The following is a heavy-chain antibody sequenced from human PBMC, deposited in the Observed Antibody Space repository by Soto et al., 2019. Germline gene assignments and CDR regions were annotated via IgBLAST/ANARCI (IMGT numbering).Heavy chain of an antibody. J-gene: IGHJ6*02. D-gene: IGHD2-21*02. CDR2: LYWDDDK. Sequence: QVTLKESGPTLVKPTQTLTLTCTVSGLSLRTTGVGVGWVRQPPGKALEWPALLYWDDDKRYSPSLRSRLTIAKDISEKQVVLTMTNIDTVDTATYYCVQSRCGGDCLEIYSSHAYNGLDVWGQGTTVTVSS. V-gene: IGHV2-5*02. CDR3: VQSRCGGDCLEIYSSHAYNGLDV. CDR1: GLSLRTTGVG.